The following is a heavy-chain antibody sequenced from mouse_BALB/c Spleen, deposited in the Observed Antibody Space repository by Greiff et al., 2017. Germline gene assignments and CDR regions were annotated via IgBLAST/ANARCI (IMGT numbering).Heavy chain of an antibody. D-gene: IGHD2-10*01. V-gene: IGHV1-82*01. J-gene: IGHJ4*01. CDR2: IYPGDGDT. Sequence: QVQLQQSGPELVKPGASVKISCKASGYAFSSSWMNWVKQRPGQGLEWIGRIYPGDGDTNYNGKFKGKATLTADKSSSTAYMQLSSLTSVDSAVYFCARYAYYDAMDYWGQGTSVTVSS. CDR3: ARYAYYDAMDY. CDR1: GYAFSSSW.